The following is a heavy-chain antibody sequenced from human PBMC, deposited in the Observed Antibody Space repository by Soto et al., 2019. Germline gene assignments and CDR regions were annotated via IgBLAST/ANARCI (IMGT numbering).Heavy chain of an antibody. CDR3: ASVDTADDCDS. V-gene: IGHV1-46*01. J-gene: IGHJ4*02. CDR2: INPSGGTK. Sequence: ASVKDSCKASVYAFTTYNMHWVRQAPGQGLEWMGIINPSGGTKTYAQKFQGRVTLTPDTYTSTVYMELSSLRYEDTDIYYCASVDTADDCDSWGQGTLVTVS. D-gene: IGHD5-18*01. CDR1: VYAFTTYN.